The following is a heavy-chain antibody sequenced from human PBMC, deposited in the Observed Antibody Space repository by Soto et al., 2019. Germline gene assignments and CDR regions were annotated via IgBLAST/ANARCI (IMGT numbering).Heavy chain of an antibody. CDR2: ISAYNGNT. J-gene: IGHJ4*02. CDR3: ARGGGLYYYDSSGYYPIPIDY. D-gene: IGHD3-22*01. Sequence: GASVKVSCKASGYTFTSYGISWVRQAPGQGLEWMGWISAYNGNTNYAQKLQGRVTMTTDTSTSTAYMELRSLRSDDTAVYYCARGGGLYYYDSSGYYPIPIDYWGQGTLVTVS. V-gene: IGHV1-18*04. CDR1: GYTFTSYG.